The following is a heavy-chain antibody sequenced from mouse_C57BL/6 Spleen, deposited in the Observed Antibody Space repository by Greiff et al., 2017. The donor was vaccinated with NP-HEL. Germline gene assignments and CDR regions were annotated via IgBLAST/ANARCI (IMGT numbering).Heavy chain of an antibody. Sequence: VQLVESGPGLVQPSQSLSITCTVSGFSLTSYGVHWVRQSPGKGLEWLGVIWSGGSTDYNAAFISRLSISKDNSKSQVFFKMNSLQADDTAIYYCARNRVYGNYEVYFDYWGQGTTLTVSS. CDR2: IWSGGST. J-gene: IGHJ2*01. V-gene: IGHV2-2*01. D-gene: IGHD2-1*01. CDR1: GFSLTSYG. CDR3: ARNRVYGNYEVYFDY.